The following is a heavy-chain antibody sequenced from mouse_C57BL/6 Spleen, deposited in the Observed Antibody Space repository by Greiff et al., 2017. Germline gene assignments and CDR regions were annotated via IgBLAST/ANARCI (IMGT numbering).Heavy chain of an antibody. CDR2: IYPGDGDT. CDR3: ARGSSYVGWYFDV. J-gene: IGHJ1*03. D-gene: IGHD1-1*01. V-gene: IGHV1-80*01. Sequence: QVQLKESGAELVKPGASVKISCKASGYAFSSYWMNWVKQRPGKGLEWIGQIYPGDGDTNYNGKFKSKATLTVDKPSSTAYMQLSSLTSEDSAVYYCARGSSYVGWYFDVWGTGTTVTVSS. CDR1: GYAFSSYW.